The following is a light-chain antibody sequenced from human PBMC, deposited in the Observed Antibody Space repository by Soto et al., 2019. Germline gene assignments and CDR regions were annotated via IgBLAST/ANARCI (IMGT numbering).Light chain of an antibody. CDR3: NSYGGPSTRDV. V-gene: IGLV2-14*01. CDR2: EVS. CDR1: SSDVGGYNY. Sequence: QFAPTQPASVSVSPGQSITISCTGTSSDVGGYNYVSWYQQHSGKAPKLMIYEVSNRPSGVSNRFSGSKSGNTASLTISGLQAEDEDDYFCNSYGGPSTRDVFGTGTTLTVL. J-gene: IGLJ1*01.